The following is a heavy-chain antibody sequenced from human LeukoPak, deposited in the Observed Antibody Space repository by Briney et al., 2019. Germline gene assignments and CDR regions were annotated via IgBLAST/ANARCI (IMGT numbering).Heavy chain of an antibody. CDR1: GFTFSSYG. J-gene: IGHJ4*02. V-gene: IGHV3-30*03. D-gene: IGHD3-10*01. CDR2: ISYDGSNK. CDR3: ARDHTVRGVIRWYDY. Sequence: GGSLRLSCAASGFTFSSYGMHWVRQAPGKGLEWVAVISYDGSNKYYADSVKGRFTISRDNSKNTLYLQMNSLRAEDTAVYYCARDHTVRGVIRWYDYWGQGTLVTVSS.